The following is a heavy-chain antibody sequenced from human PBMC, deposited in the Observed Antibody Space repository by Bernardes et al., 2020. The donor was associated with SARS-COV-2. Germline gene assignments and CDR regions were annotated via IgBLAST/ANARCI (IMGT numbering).Heavy chain of an antibody. D-gene: IGHD6-19*01. J-gene: IGHJ4*02. Sequence: GGSLRLSCAASGFSVPTKYMSWVRQAPGRGLEWVSVIYAGGDTYYADSVKGRFTVSRDESENTFYLQMNSLKGEDTAVYYCARDSRGRGLGRYYFDLWGQGTLVTVSS. CDR3: ARDSRGRGLGRYYFDL. V-gene: IGHV3-53*01. CDR1: GFSVPTKY. CDR2: IYAGGDT.